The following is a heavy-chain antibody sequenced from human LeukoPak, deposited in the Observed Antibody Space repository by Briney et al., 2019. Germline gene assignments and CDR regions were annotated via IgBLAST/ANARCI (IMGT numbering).Heavy chain of an antibody. J-gene: IGHJ4*02. D-gene: IGHD4-17*01. V-gene: IGHV4-31*11. CDR1: GGSISSGGYY. Sequence: TSETLSLTCAVSGGSISSGGYYWSWIRQRPGKGLEWIGYIYYSGSTYYNPSLKSRVTISVDTSKNQFSLKLSSVTAADTAVYYCASFNGDPDTYYFDYWGQGTLVTVSS. CDR3: ASFNGDPDTYYFDY. CDR2: IYYSGST.